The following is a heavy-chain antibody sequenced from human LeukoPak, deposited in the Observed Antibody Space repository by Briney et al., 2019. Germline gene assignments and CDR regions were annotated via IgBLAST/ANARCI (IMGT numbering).Heavy chain of an antibody. V-gene: IGHV3-33*01. Sequence: QPGGSLRLSCAAFGFTFSSYGMHWVRQAPGKGLEWVAVIWYDGSNKYYADSVKGRFTISRDNSKNTLYLQMNSLRAEDTAVYYCAREYYDSSGYFPYFDYWGQGTLVSVSS. D-gene: IGHD3-22*01. J-gene: IGHJ4*02. CDR2: IWYDGSNK. CDR1: GFTFSSYG. CDR3: AREYYDSSGYFPYFDY.